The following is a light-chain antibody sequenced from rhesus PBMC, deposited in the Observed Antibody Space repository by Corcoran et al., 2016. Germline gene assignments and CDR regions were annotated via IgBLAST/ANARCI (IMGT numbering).Light chain of an antibody. J-gene: IGKJ2*01. Sequence: DIQMTQSPSSVSASVGDRVTITCRASQGISSYLAWYQQKPGKAPKLLIYYATTLQSGVPSRFSGSGSGTEFTLTISSLQPKDFATYYCQQYNSLPYSFGQGTKVEIQ. CDR3: QQYNSLPYS. V-gene: IGKV1-25*01. CDR2: YAT. CDR1: QGISSY.